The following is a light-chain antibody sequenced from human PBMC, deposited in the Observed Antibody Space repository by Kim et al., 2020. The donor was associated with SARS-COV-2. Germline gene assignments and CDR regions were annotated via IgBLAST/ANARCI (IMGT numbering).Light chain of an antibody. Sequence: DVVMTQSPLSLPVTLGQPASISCRSSQSLVYSDGNTYLNWFQQRPGQSPRRLIYKVSNRDSGVPDRFSGSGSGTDFTLKISRVEAEDVGVYYCMQGIHPITFVQGTRLEIK. CDR3: MQGIHPIT. CDR2: KVS. V-gene: IGKV2-30*01. J-gene: IGKJ5*01. CDR1: QSLVYSDGNTY.